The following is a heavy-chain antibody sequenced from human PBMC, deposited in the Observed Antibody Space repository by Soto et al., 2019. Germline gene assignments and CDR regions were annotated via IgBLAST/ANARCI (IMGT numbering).Heavy chain of an antibody. CDR1: GFTFSSYG. V-gene: IGHV3-33*01. D-gene: IGHD3-22*01. Sequence: LRLSCAASGFTFSSYGMHWVRQAPGKGLEWVAVIWYDGSNKYYADSVKGRFTISRDNSKNTLYLQMNSLRAEDTAVYYCARDFTPYNYYDSSGYTPGAFDIWGQGTMVTVSS. J-gene: IGHJ3*02. CDR3: ARDFTPYNYYDSSGYTPGAFDI. CDR2: IWYDGSNK.